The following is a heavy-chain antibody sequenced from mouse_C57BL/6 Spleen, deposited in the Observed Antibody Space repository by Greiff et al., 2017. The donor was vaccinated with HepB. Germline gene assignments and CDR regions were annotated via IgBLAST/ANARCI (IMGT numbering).Heavy chain of an antibody. Sequence: QVQLQQPGAELVKPGASVKLSCKASGYTFTSYWMHWVKQRPGQGLEWIGMIHPNSGSTNYNEKFKSKATLTVDKSSSTAYMQLSSLTSEDSAVYYCATNYYGSSPWFAYWGQGTLVTVSA. CDR2: IHPNSGST. D-gene: IGHD1-1*01. CDR1: GYTFTSYW. CDR3: ATNYYGSSPWFAY. V-gene: IGHV1-64*01. J-gene: IGHJ3*01.